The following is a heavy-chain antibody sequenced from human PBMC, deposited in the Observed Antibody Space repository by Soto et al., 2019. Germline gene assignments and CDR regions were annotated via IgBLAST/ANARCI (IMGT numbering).Heavy chain of an antibody. D-gene: IGHD2-8*02. CDR3: ARHLAAGDV. V-gene: IGHV1-18*01. J-gene: IGHJ4*02. Sequence: ASVKVSCKASGYTFTNYGVSWVRQAPGQGLEWMGMISTSDGNTNYAQKFQGRLTMTMDTSTSTAYMELRSLRSEDTAMYYCARHLAAGDVWGQGTLVTVSS. CDR2: ISTSDGNT. CDR1: GYTFTNYG.